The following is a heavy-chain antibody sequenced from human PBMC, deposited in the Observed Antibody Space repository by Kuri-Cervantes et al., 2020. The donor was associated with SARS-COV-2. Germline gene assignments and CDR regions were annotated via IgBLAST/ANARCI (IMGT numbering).Heavy chain of an antibody. V-gene: IGHV1-69*04. CDR3: ASQTERYGSGSYYFDY. J-gene: IGHJ4*02. CDR1: GGTFSSYA. Sequence: SVKVSCKASGGTFSSYAISWVRQAPGQGLEWMGRIIPILGIANYAQKFQGRVTITADKSTSTAYMELSSRRSEDTAVYYCASQTERYGSGSYYFDYWGQGTLVTVSS. CDR2: IIPILGIA. D-gene: IGHD3-10*01.